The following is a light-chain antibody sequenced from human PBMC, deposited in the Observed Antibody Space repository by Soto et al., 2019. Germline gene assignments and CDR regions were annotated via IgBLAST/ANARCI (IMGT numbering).Light chain of an antibody. J-gene: IGKJ1*01. CDR2: DAS. V-gene: IGKV3-11*01. CDR3: QQCYNWSQWT. CDR1: QSIGTF. Sequence: EIVLTQYTGTLSLSPGERATLSCRASQSIGTFFAWYQQKPGQAPRLLIYDASNRATGIPARFSGSGSGTDFTLTISSLEPEDFAVYYCQQCYNWSQWTFGQGTKVDIK.